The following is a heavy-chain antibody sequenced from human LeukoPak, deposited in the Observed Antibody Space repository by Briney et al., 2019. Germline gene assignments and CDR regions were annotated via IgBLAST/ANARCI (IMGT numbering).Heavy chain of an antibody. CDR3: ARGLRSSGWYGFDP. V-gene: IGHV4-30-2*01. CDR2: IYHSGST. Sequence: SETLSLTCAVSGGSISSGGYSWSWIRQPPGKGLEWIGYIYHSGSTYHNPSPKSRVTISVDRSKNQFSLKLSSVTAADTAVYYCARGLRSSGWYGFDPWGQGTLVTVSS. CDR1: GGSISSGGYS. J-gene: IGHJ5*02. D-gene: IGHD6-19*01.